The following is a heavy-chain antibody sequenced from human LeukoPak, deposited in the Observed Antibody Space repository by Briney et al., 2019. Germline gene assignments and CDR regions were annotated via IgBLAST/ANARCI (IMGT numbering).Heavy chain of an antibody. Sequence: VASVKVSCKASGGTFSSYAISWVRQAPGQGLEWMGGIIPIFGTANYAQKFQGRVTITADESTSTAYMELSSLRSEDTAVYYCASASIVGATVYYFDYWGQGTLVTVSS. CDR1: GGTFSSYA. V-gene: IGHV1-69*13. CDR3: ASASIVGATVYYFDY. D-gene: IGHD1-26*01. CDR2: IIPIFGTA. J-gene: IGHJ4*02.